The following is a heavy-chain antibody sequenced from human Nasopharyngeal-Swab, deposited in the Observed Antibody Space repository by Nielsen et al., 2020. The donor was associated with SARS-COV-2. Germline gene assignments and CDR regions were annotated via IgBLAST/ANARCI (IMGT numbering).Heavy chain of an antibody. CDR2: FDPEDGET. CDR1: GYTLTELS. J-gene: IGHJ5*02. D-gene: IGHD6-13*01. V-gene: IGHV1-24*01. CDR3: ATGPAAGKGGWFDP. Sequence: ASVKVSCKVSGYTLTELSMHWVRQAPGKGLEWMGGFDPEDGETIYAQKFQGRVTMTEDTSTDTAYTELSSLRSEDTAVYYCATGPAAGKGGWFDPWGQGTLVTVSS.